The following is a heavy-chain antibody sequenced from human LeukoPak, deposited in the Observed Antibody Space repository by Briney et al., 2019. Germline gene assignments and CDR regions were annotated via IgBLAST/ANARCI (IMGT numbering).Heavy chain of an antibody. CDR3: TRGDGSGSY. J-gene: IGHJ4*02. CDR2: IRSKTSGGTT. V-gene: IGHV3-49*04. D-gene: IGHD1-26*01. CDR1: GFTFGDYA. Sequence: PGGSLRLSCTASGFTFGDYAMSWVRQAPGKGLDWIGFIRSKTSGGTTEYAASVKGRFTILRDDSKSIAYLQINSLKTEDTAVYYCTRGDGSGSYGGEGTLVTVSS.